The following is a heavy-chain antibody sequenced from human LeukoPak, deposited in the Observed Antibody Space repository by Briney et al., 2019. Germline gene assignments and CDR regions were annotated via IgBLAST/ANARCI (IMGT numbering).Heavy chain of an antibody. J-gene: IGHJ4*02. CDR3: ARDGANLAAPDYVWGSYRYYFDY. CDR2: VSISSGTI. D-gene: IGHD3-16*02. Sequence: QPGGSPRLSCAASGFTFSSYSMNWVRQAPGKGLEWISFVSISSGTIYYADSVNGRFRISRDNAKNTLYLQMNSLRAEDTAVYYCARDGANLAAPDYVWGSYRYYFDYWGQGTLVTVSS. V-gene: IGHV3-48*04. CDR1: GFTFSSYS.